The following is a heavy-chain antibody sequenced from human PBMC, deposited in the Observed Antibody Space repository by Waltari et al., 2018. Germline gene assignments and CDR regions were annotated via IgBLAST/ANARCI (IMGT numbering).Heavy chain of an antibody. CDR3: AKDSSTYYYYYGMDV. J-gene: IGHJ6*02. D-gene: IGHD6-6*01. CDR1: GFTFDDYA. Sequence: EVQLVESGGGLVQPGRSLRLSCAASGFTFDDYAMHWVRQAPGKGLEWVSGISWNSGSIGYADSVKGRFTISRDNAKNSLYLQMNSLRAEDTALYYCAKDSSTYYYYYGMDVWGQGTTVTVSS. CDR2: ISWNSGSI. V-gene: IGHV3-9*01.